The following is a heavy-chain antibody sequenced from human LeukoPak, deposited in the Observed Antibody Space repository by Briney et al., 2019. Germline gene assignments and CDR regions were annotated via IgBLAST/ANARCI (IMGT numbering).Heavy chain of an antibody. CDR3: ARGAVANAFDI. Sequence: SETLSLTCAVYGGSFSGYYWSWIRQPPGKGLEWIGEINHSGSTNYSPSLKSRVTISVGTSKNQFSLKLSSVTAADTAVYYCARGAVANAFDIWGQGTMVTVSS. CDR2: INHSGST. J-gene: IGHJ3*02. CDR1: GGSFSGYY. V-gene: IGHV4-34*01.